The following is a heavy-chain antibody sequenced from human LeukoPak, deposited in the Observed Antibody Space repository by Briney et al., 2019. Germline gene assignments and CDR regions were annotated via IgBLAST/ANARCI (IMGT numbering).Heavy chain of an antibody. CDR3: ARSPSYYYYYMDV. Sequence: SETLSLTCTVSGGSISSYYWSWIREPAGKGLEWIGRIYTSGSTNYNPSLTRRVTMSVDTSKNQFSLKLSSVTAADTAVYYCARSPSYYYYYMDVWGKGTTVTVSS. J-gene: IGHJ6*03. CDR1: GGSISSYY. CDR2: IYTSGST. V-gene: IGHV4-4*07.